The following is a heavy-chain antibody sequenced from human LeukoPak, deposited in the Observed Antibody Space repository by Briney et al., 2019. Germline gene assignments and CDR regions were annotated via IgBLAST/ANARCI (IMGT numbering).Heavy chain of an antibody. J-gene: IGHJ6*02. CDR2: ISWNSGSI. CDR1: GFTFDDYA. CDR3: AKGMYSSGRYDYYYYGMDV. D-gene: IGHD6-19*01. Sequence: GRSLRLSCAASGFTFDDYAMHWVRQAPGRGLEWVSGISWNSGSIGYADSVKGRFTISRDNAKNSLYLQMNSLRAEDTALYYCAKGMYSSGRYDYYYYGMDVWGQGTTVTVSS. V-gene: IGHV3-9*01.